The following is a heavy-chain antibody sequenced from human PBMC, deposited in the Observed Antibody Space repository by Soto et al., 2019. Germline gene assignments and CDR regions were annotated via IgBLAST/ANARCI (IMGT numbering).Heavy chain of an antibody. V-gene: IGHV1-18*01. CDR1: GYTFTSYG. Sequence: QVQLVQSGAEVKKPGASVKVSCKASGYTFTSYGISWVRQAPGQGLEWMGWISAYNGNTNYAQKLQGRVTMTTDTSASTAYRERRSLRSDDTAVYYCARDRRRPGSYCEKGDNAFDIWGQGTMVTVSS. J-gene: IGHJ3*02. D-gene: IGHD3-10*01. CDR3: ARDRRRPGSYCEKGDNAFDI. CDR2: ISAYNGNT.